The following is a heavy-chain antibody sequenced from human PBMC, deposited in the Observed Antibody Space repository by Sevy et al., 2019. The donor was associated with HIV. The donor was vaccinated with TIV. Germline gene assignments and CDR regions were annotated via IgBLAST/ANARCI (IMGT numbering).Heavy chain of an antibody. CDR2: IYPGDSDT. Sequence: GESLKISCKASGYSFTTYWIGWVRQMPGKGLHWMGSIYPGDSDTIYSPSFQGQVSISAEKSVTTAYLQWNSLQASDTAIYYCARLGNNEEGAFDIWGQGTMVTVSS. CDR1: GYSFTTYW. CDR3: ARLGNNEEGAFDI. V-gene: IGHV5-51*01. J-gene: IGHJ3*02. D-gene: IGHD2-8*01.